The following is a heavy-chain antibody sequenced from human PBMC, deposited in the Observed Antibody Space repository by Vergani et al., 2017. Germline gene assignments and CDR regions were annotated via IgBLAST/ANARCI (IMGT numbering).Heavy chain of an antibody. V-gene: IGHV3-23*01. J-gene: IGHJ4*02. CDR2: ISGSGGST. CDR3: ANLPPLRIAAAGTAENYFDY. Sequence: EVQLLESGGGLVQPGGSLRLSYAASGFTFSSYAMSWVRQAPGKGLEWVSAISGSGGSTYYADSVKGRFTISRDNSKNTLYLQMNSLRAEDTAVYYCANLPPLRIAAAGTAENYFDYWGQGTLVTVSS. CDR1: GFTFSSYA. D-gene: IGHD6-13*01.